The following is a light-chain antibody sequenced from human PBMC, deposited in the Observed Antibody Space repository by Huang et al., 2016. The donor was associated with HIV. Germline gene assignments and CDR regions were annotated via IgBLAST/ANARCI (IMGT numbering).Light chain of an antibody. V-gene: IGKV3-15*01. CDR1: QSVKKN. CDR3: QQYNNWPPYD. J-gene: IGKJ2*01. CDR2: GVS. Sequence: DMVMTQSPGTLSVSPGERATLSWRASQSVKKNLAWYQQKPGQAHRLLISGVSTRVTCVPARFSGNGSETEFTLTITSVQSEDSAVYYCQQYNNWPPYDFGQGTKLEIK.